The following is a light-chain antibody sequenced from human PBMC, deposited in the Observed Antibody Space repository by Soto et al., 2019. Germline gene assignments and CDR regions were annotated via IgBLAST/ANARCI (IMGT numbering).Light chain of an antibody. V-gene: IGLV2-14*01. J-gene: IGLJ3*02. CDR3: AALDDSLNGWV. CDR1: SSDVGGYNY. Sequence: QSALTQPASVSGSPGQSITISCTGTSSDVGGYNYVSWYQQHPGKAPKLMIYAVTDRPSGVPDRFSGSKSGTSASLAISGLQSEDEADYYCAALDDSLNGWVFGGGTKLTVL. CDR2: AVT.